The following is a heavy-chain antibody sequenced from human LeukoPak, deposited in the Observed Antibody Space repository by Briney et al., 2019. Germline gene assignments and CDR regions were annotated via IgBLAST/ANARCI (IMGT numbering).Heavy chain of an antibody. J-gene: IGHJ5*02. CDR3: ARASSA. V-gene: IGHV3-66*02. CDR2: IYSGGAT. CDR1: GFTVSSNY. Sequence: GGSLRLSCAASGFTVSSNYMTWVRQAPGKGLEWVSVIYSGGATYYADSVKGRFTISRDNCKNTLYLQMNSLSAEDTAVYYCARASSAWGQGTLVTVSS.